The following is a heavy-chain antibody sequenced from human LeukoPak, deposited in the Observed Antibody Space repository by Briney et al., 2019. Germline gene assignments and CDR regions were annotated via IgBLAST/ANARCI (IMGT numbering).Heavy chain of an antibody. CDR2: ITRSGTYI. D-gene: IGHD1-20*01. CDR3: AKDVHGEKYNWNPRNAFDI. Sequence: GGSLRLSCAASGFTFSNYNMNWVRQAPGKAMEWVSSITRSGTYIFYADSVKGRFTISRDNAKNSLYLQMDSLGPEDTAVYYCAKDVHGEKYNWNPRNAFDIWGQGTMVTVSS. CDR1: GFTFSNYN. V-gene: IGHV3-21*04. J-gene: IGHJ3*02.